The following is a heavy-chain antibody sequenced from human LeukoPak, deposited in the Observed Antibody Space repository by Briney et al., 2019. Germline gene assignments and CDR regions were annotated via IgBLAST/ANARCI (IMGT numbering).Heavy chain of an antibody. CDR2: IHHSGST. CDR3: AREGDPTGSYYNY. J-gene: IGHJ4*02. D-gene: IGHD3-10*01. V-gene: IGHV4-4*02. CDR1: GVSISISNR. Sequence: PSETLSLTCDVSGVSISISNRWSWVRQPPGKGLEWIGEIHHSGSTNYSPSLKSRVTISVDKSKNQFSLNLNSVTAADTAVYYCAREGDPTGSYYNYWGQGILVTVSS.